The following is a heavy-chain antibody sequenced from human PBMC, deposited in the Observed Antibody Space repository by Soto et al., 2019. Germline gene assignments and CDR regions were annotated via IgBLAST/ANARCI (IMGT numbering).Heavy chain of an antibody. V-gene: IGHV6-1*01. Sequence: SQTLSLTCAISGDSVSSNSAAWNWIRQSPSRGLEWLGRTYYRSKWRNDYAVSVKSRITVNPDTSKNQFSLHLNSLTPEDTAVYYCARTILYSSGTYYFDYWGQGTLVTVSS. J-gene: IGHJ4*02. CDR3: ARTILYSSGTYYFDY. D-gene: IGHD6-19*01. CDR2: TYYRSKWRN. CDR1: GDSVSSNSAA.